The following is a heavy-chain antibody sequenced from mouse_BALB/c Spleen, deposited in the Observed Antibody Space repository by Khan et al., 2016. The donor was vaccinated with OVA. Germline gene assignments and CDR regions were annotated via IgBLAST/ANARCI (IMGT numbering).Heavy chain of an antibody. CDR1: GFSLTGYG. CDR3: ARELRLGGFAY. D-gene: IGHD1-2*01. CDR2: IWSDGST. J-gene: IGHJ3*01. Sequence: VQLVESGPGLVAPSQSLSITCTVSGFSLTGYGVNWVRQPPGKGLEWLGMIWSDGSTDDNSALKSRLSTSKDNSTSQVFLKMNSLQTDDTARYYCARELRLGGFAYWGQGTLVTVSA. V-gene: IGHV2-6-7*01.